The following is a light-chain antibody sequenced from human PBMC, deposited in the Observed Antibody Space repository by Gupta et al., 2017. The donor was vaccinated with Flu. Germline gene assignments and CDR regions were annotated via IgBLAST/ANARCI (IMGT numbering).Light chain of an antibody. J-gene: IGLJ1*01. Sequence: TISCNGTSSDIGGYNYVSWYQQHPGKAPKLMIYDGTNRPSGISKRFSGSKSGNTASLTISGLQPEDEADYYCLSYRSNPTALYVFGTGTKVTVL. CDR2: DGT. V-gene: IGLV2-14*03. CDR1: SSDIGGYNY. CDR3: LSYRSNPTALYV.